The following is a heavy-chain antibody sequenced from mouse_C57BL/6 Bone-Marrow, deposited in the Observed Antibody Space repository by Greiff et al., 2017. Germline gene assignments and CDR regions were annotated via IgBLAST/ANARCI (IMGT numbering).Heavy chain of an antibody. Sequence: QVQLQQPGAELVMPGASVKLSCKASGYTFTSYWMHWVKQRPGQGLEWIGEIDPSDSYTNYNQKFKGKSTLTVDKSSSTASMQLSSLTSENSAVYYCARAGDYDLYAMDYWGQKTSVTVSS. V-gene: IGHV1-69*01. CDR1: GYTFTSYW. CDR2: IDPSDSYT. J-gene: IGHJ4*01. CDR3: ARAGDYDLYAMDY. D-gene: IGHD2-4*01.